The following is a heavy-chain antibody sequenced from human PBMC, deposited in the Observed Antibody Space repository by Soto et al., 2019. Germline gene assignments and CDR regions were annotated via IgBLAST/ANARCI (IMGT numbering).Heavy chain of an antibody. Sequence: SETLSLTCTVSGGSISSYYWSWIRQPAGKGLEWIGRIYTSGSTNYNSSLKSRVTMSVDTSKNQFSLKLSSVTASDTAMYYCARPYCSGGSCYNRNWFDPWGQGTLVTVSS. D-gene: IGHD2-15*01. CDR1: GGSISSYY. J-gene: IGHJ5*02. CDR2: IYTSGST. CDR3: ARPYCSGGSCYNRNWFDP. V-gene: IGHV4-4*07.